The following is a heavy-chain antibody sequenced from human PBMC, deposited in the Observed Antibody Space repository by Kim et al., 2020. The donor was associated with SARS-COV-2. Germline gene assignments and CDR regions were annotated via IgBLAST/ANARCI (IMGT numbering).Heavy chain of an antibody. D-gene: IGHD3-16*02. V-gene: IGHV3-7*01. CDR2: KKQDGSEK. CDR1: GFTFSSYW. Sequence: GGSLRLSCAASGFTFSSYWMSWVRQAPGKGLEWVANKKQDGSEKYYVDSVKGRFTISRDNAKNSLYLQMNSLRAEDTAVYYCARRGSVITFGGVIVLFDYWGQGTLVTVSS. CDR3: ARRGSVITFGGVIVLFDY. J-gene: IGHJ4*02.